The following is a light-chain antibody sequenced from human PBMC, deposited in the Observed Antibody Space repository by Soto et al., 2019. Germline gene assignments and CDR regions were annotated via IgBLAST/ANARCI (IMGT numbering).Light chain of an antibody. CDR3: HEYSGYEFT. CDR2: DAS. Sequence: IQLTQSPSSLSASVVDRGTITFRASQSISTWLAWYQQKPGRAPKLLMFDASNLQSGVPSRFSGSGSGTEFTLTINSLQPDDLATYYCHEYSGYEFTFGGGTKVDI. J-gene: IGKJ4*01. CDR1: QSISTW. V-gene: IGKV1-5*01.